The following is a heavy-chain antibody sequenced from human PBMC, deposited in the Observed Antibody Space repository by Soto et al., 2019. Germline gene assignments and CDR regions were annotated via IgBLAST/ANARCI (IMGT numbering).Heavy chain of an antibody. CDR2: IIPILGIA. Sequence: QVQLVQSGAEVKKPGSSVKVSCKASGGTFSSYTISWVRQAPGQGLEWMGRIIPILGIANYAQKFQGRVTITADKSTSTAYMELSSLRSEDMAVYYCARTDTAMGYYFDYWGQGTLVTVSS. CDR3: ARTDTAMGYYFDY. D-gene: IGHD5-18*01. CDR1: GGTFSSYT. V-gene: IGHV1-69*02. J-gene: IGHJ4*02.